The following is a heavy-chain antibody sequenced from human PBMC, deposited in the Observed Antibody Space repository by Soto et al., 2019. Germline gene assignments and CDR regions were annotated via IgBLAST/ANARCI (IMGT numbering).Heavy chain of an antibody. CDR2: IRQDGGKI. D-gene: IGHD2-8*02. J-gene: IGHJ4*02. CDR1: EFTFDAYC. Sequence: GGSLRLSCAASEFTFDAYCMRWVRQAPGKGLEWVATIRQDGGKIDYVDSVKGRFTISRDNAKNSLYLQMNSLRAEDTALYYCARGPWWLCQYCIDFWGQGTLGTVSS. V-gene: IGHV3-7*01. CDR3: ARGPWWLCQYCIDF.